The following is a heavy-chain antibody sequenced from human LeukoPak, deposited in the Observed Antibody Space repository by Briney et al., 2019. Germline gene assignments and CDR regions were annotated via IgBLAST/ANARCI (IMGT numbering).Heavy chain of an antibody. CDR1: GFSFDEFT. D-gene: IGHD2-15*01. CDR2: ISGSGGST. J-gene: IGHJ4*02. Sequence: GRSLRLSCAASGFSFDEFTMYWVRQAPGKGLEWVSGISGSGGSTYYADSVKGRFTISRDNSKNTLYLQMNSLRAEDTAVYYCAKGSEDFDYWGQGTLVTVSS. V-gene: IGHV3-23*01. CDR3: AKGSEDFDY.